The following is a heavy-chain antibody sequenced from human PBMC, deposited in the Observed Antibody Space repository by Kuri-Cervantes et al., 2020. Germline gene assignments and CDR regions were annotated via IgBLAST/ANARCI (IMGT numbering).Heavy chain of an antibody. D-gene: IGHD1-26*01. J-gene: IGHJ5*02. Sequence: ASVKVSCKASGYTFTSYDINWVRQATGQGLEWMGWMNPNSGNTGYAQKFQGRVTITRDTSASTAYMELSSLRSEDTAVYYCARVLSVGELPLGGGWFDPWGQGTLVTVSS. V-gene: IGHV1-8*01. CDR1: GYTFTSYD. CDR3: ARVLSVGELPLGGGWFDP. CDR2: MNPNSGNT.